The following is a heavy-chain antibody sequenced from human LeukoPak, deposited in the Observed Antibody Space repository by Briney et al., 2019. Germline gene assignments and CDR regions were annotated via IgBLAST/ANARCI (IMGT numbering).Heavy chain of an antibody. CDR1: GYTFTGYY. Sequence: ASVKVSCKASGYTFTGYYMHWVRQAPGKGLGWMGWINPNSGDTNYAQKLQSRVTMTRDTSVSTDYMELSSLRSDDTAVDNCARGGGSYGDVWGEGTMAAVSS. J-gene: IGHJ3*01. V-gene: IGHV1-2*02. CDR2: INPNSGDT. CDR3: ARGGGSYGDV. D-gene: IGHD1-26*01.